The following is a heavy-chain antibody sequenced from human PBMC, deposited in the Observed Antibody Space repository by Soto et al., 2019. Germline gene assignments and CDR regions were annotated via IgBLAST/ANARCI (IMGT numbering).Heavy chain of an antibody. D-gene: IGHD5-18*01. J-gene: IGHJ6*02. Sequence: SETLSLTCTVSGGSISSYYWSWIRQPPGKGLEWIGYIYYSGSTNYNPSLKSRVTISVDTSKNQFSLKLSSVTAADTAVYYCARHMIPIQLWPTVYYYGMDVWGQGTTVTVSS. CDR2: IYYSGST. CDR1: GGSISSYY. CDR3: ARHMIPIQLWPTVYYYGMDV. V-gene: IGHV4-59*08.